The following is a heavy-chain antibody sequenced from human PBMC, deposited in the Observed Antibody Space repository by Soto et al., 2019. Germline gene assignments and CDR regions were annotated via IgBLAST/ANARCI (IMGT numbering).Heavy chain of an antibody. CDR1: GFTFSLYW. D-gene: IGHD6-6*01. CDR2: INSDGSRT. J-gene: IGHJ4*02. CDR3: VRDLSGENLVRGY. Sequence: EVQVVESGGGLVQPGGSLRLSCAASGFTFSLYWMHWVRQVPGKGLVWVSRINSDGSRTSYADSVKGRFTISRDNAKNTVYLQMNSLRAEDTAVYYCVRDLSGENLVRGYWGQGTLVTVSS. V-gene: IGHV3-74*01.